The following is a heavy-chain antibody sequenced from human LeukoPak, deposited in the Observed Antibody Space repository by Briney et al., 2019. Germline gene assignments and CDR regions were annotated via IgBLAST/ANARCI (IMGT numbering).Heavy chain of an antibody. Sequence: GGSLRLSCAASGITFSSYSMNWVRQAPGKGLEWVSSISSSSSYIYYADSVKGRFTISRDNAKNSLYLQMNSLRAEDTAVYYCARDGRRDGYSPFDYWGQGTLVTVSS. D-gene: IGHD5-24*01. CDR1: GITFSSYS. CDR3: ARDGRRDGYSPFDY. J-gene: IGHJ4*02. CDR2: ISSSSSYI. V-gene: IGHV3-21*01.